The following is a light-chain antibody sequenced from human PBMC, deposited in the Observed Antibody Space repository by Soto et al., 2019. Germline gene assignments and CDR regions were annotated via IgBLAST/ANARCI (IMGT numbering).Light chain of an antibody. Sequence: IQMTQSPSSLSASVGDRATITCQASQSISSYLNWYQQKPGKPPKLLIYAASSLQSGVPSRFSGSGSGTDFTLTISSLQPEDFATYYCQQSYSTLGTFGQGTKVDIK. V-gene: IGKV1-39*01. CDR3: QQSYSTLGT. J-gene: IGKJ1*01. CDR1: QSISSY. CDR2: AAS.